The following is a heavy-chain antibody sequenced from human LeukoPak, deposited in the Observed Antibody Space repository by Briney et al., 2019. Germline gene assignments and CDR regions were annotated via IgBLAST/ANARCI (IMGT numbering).Heavy chain of an antibody. Sequence: KPSETLSLTCAVYGGSFSCYYWSWIRQPPGKGLEWIGEINHSGSTNYNPSLKSRVTISVDTSKNQFSLKLSSVTAADTAVYYCARARITMVRSPLGYWGQGTLVTVSS. CDR3: ARARITMVRSPLGY. CDR1: GGSFSCYY. CDR2: INHSGST. V-gene: IGHV4-34*01. J-gene: IGHJ4*02. D-gene: IGHD3-10*01.